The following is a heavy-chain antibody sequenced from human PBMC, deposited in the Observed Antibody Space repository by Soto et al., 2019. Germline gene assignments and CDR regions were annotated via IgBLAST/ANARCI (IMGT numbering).Heavy chain of an antibody. CDR1: GFTFSTYW. CDR3: VRGVNPFDI. V-gene: IGHV3-74*01. Sequence: EVQLVESGGGSVQPGGSLRLSCAASGFTFSTYWMHWVRQAPGKGLVWVSRINSDGRSTDYADSVKGRFTISRDNAKNTLYLQMNSLRAEDTAVYYCVRGVNPFDIWGQGTMCTVSS. D-gene: IGHD2-21*01. J-gene: IGHJ3*02. CDR2: INSDGRST.